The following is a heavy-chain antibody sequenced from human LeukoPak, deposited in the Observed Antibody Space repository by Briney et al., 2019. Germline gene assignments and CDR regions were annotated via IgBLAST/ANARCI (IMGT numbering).Heavy chain of an antibody. Sequence: GRSLRLSCAASGFTFSSYAMHWVRQAPGKGLEWVAVISYDGSNKYYADSVKGRFTISRDNSKNTLYLQMNSLRVDDTAVYYCAKDLRVVLSAFDVWGQGTMVTVSS. CDR2: ISYDGSNK. CDR3: AKDLRVVLSAFDV. D-gene: IGHD2-15*01. V-gene: IGHV3-30*04. CDR1: GFTFSSYA. J-gene: IGHJ3*01.